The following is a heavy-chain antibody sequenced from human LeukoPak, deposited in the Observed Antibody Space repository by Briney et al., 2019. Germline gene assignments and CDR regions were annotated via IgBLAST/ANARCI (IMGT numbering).Heavy chain of an antibody. V-gene: IGHV3-11*01. CDR2: ISSSGSII. D-gene: IGHD6-19*01. CDR3: AKDMERQGSAVAPPGFDY. J-gene: IGHJ4*02. Sequence: GGSLRLSCAASGFTFSDYFMSWIRQAPGKGLEWVSYISSSGSIIYYADSVKGQFTISRDNSKNTLYLQMNSLRAEDTAVYYCAKDMERQGSAVAPPGFDYWGQGTLVTVSS. CDR1: GFTFSDYF.